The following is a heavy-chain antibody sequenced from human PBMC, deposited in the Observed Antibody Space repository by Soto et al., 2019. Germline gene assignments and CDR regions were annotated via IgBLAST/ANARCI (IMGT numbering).Heavy chain of an antibody. CDR2: IYYSGST. D-gene: IGHD3-9*01. CDR1: GGSISSSSYY. Sequence: PSETLSLSCAVSGGSISSSSYYWDRIRQPPGKGLEWIGSIYYSGSTYYNPSLKSRVTISVDTSKNQFSLKLSSVTAADTAVYYCARQPHPSYYDILTGLDYWGQGTLVTVSS. CDR3: ARQPHPSYYDILTGLDY. V-gene: IGHV4-39*01. J-gene: IGHJ4*02.